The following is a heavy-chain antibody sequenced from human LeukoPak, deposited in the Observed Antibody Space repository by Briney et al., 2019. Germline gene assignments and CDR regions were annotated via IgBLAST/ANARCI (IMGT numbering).Heavy chain of an antibody. CDR3: ARGARRYIAAAGTWYYYYYMDV. CDR1: GGSFSGYY. V-gene: IGHV4-34*01. D-gene: IGHD6-13*01. Sequence: KSSETLSLTCAVYGGSFSGYYWSWIRQPPGKGLGWIGEINHSGSTNYNPSLKSRVTISVDTSKNQFSLKLSSVTAADTAVYYCARGARRYIAAAGTWYYYYYMDVWGKGTTVTVSS. CDR2: INHSGST. J-gene: IGHJ6*03.